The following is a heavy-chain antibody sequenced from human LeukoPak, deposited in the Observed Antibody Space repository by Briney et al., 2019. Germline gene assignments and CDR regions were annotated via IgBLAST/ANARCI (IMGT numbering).Heavy chain of an antibody. V-gene: IGHV1-8*03. D-gene: IGHD3-22*01. J-gene: IGHJ4*02. CDR2: MSPNSGNT. Sequence: ASVKVSCKASGYTFSGYYTHWVRQAPGQGLEWMGWMSPNSGNTGYAQKFQGRVTITRNTSISTAYMELSSLRSEDTAVYYCARSAKNYYDSSGYYYRYWGQGTLVTVSS. CDR1: GYTFSGYY. CDR3: ARSAKNYYDSSGYYYRY.